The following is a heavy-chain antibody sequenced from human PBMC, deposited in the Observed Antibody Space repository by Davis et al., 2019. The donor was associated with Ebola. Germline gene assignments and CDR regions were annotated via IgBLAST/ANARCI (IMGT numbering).Heavy chain of an antibody. D-gene: IGHD2-2*01. V-gene: IGHV3-49*04. CDR2: IRSKAYGGTT. CDR1: GFTFGDYA. J-gene: IGHJ4*02. Sequence: GESLKISCTASGFTFGDYAMSWVRQAPGKGLEWVGFIRSKAYGGTTEYAASVKGRFTISRDDSKSIAYLQMNSLKTEGTAVYYCTRDTEPYQLLYYFDYWGQGTLVTVSS. CDR3: TRDTEPYQLLYYFDY.